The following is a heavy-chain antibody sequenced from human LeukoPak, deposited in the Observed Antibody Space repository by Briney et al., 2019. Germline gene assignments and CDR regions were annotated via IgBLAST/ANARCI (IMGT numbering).Heavy chain of an antibody. J-gene: IGHJ4*02. V-gene: IGHV3-15*01. CDR3: TTLIVAD. CDR1: GFTVSSNY. Sequence: LRLSCAASGFTVSSNYMSWVRQAPGKGLEWVGRIKSKTDGGTTDYAAPVKGRFTISRDDSKNTLYLQMNSLKTEDTAVYYCTTLIVADWGQGTLVTVSS. D-gene: IGHD5-12*01. CDR2: IKSKTDGGTT.